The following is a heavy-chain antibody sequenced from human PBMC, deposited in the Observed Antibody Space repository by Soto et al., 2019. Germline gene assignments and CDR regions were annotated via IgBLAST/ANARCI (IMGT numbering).Heavy chain of an antibody. CDR3: ARHIPHGDY. J-gene: IGHJ4*02. D-gene: IGHD2-21*01. V-gene: IGHV5-51*01. CDR2: IYPGDSDT. CDR1: GYSFTSYW. Sequence: GASLKTSCKGSGYSFTSYWIGWVRQMPGKGLEWMGIIYPGDSDTRYSPSFQGQVPIAADKSISTAYLQWSRLKATDTAMYYCARHIPHGDYWGQGTLVTVSS.